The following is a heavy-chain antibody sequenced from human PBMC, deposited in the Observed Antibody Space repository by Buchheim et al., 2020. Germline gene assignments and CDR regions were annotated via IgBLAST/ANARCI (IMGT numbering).Heavy chain of an antibody. CDR3: SSSGPWYYYYGMDV. D-gene: IGHD6-19*01. CDR1: GFTFSGSA. CDR2: IRSEANSYST. Sequence: EVQLVESGGGLVQPGGSLKLSCAASGFTFSGSAMHWVRQASGKGLEWVGRIRSEANSYSTAYAAWGNGRFTISRDDSKNLAFLQMNSLKNDDTAVYYCSSSGPWYYYYGMDVWGQGTT. V-gene: IGHV3-73*01. J-gene: IGHJ6*02.